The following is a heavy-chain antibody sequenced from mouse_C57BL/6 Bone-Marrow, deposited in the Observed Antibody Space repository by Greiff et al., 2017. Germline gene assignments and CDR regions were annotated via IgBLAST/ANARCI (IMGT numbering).Heavy chain of an antibody. Sequence: EVKLEESGGGLVQPGESLKLSCESNEYEFPSHDMSWVRKTPEKRLELVAAINSDGGSTYYPDTMERRFIISRDNTKKTLYLQMSSLRSKDTALYYCARHVDGPYWYFDVWGTGTTVTVSS. CDR1: EYEFPSHD. J-gene: IGHJ1*03. D-gene: IGHD2-3*01. CDR2: INSDGGST. V-gene: IGHV5-2*03. CDR3: ARHVDGPYWYFDV.